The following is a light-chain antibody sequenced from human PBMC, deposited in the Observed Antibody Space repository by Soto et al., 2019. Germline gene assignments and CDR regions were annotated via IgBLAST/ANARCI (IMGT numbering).Light chain of an antibody. V-gene: IGKV1-33*01. Sequence: DIQMTQSPSSLSASVGDRVIITCQASRDINRYLTWYQQKPGKAPKLLIYDASNLETGVPSRFSGSGSGTDFTFTISSLQPEDVATYYCQHHGNFPYTFGQGTKLGIK. J-gene: IGKJ2*01. CDR1: RDINRY. CDR2: DAS. CDR3: QHHGNFPYT.